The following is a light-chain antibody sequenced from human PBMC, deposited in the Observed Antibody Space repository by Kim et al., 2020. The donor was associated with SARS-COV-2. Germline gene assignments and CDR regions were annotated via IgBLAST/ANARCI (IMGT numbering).Light chain of an antibody. CDR1: QDISNY. Sequence: DIQMTQSPSSLSASVGDRVTITCQASQDISNYLNWYQHKPGKAPKLLIYDASNLETGVPSRFSGSGSGTDFTFTISSLQPEDIATYYCQQYDNLPRTFGQGTKLEI. CDR2: DAS. V-gene: IGKV1-33*01. CDR3: QQYDNLPRT. J-gene: IGKJ2*01.